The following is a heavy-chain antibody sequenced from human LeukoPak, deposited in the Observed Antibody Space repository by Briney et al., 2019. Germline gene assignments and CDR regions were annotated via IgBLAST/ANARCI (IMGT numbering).Heavy chain of an antibody. Sequence: GGSLRLSCAGSAFTFSGDAMSWVRQAPGQGLEWVSVISDSGDYTSYADSVRGRFTISRDNSRNTLYLQMISLRPEETAVYYCAKDTSIGKYCTNGVCSPFDYWGQGTLVTVSS. CDR3: AKDTSIGKYCTNGVCSPFDY. CDR1: AFTFSGDA. D-gene: IGHD2-8*01. CDR2: ISDSGDYT. J-gene: IGHJ4*02. V-gene: IGHV3-23*01.